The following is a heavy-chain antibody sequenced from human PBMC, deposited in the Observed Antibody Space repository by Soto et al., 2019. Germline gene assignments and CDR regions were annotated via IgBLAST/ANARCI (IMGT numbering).Heavy chain of an antibody. D-gene: IGHD1-7*01. CDR1: GGSMSTHY. CDR3: AGGPRGTETGDYYYYGWDV. V-gene: IGHV4-59*11. J-gene: IGHJ6*02. Sequence: SETLSLTCSVSGGSMSTHYWTWIRQPPGKGLEWIGYIYSRGSTKTNYNPSLESRVTISVDTSKNHFSLKLTSVTAADTAVYYCAGGPRGTETGDYYYYGWDVWGPGTTVPVS. CDR2: IYSRGSTKT.